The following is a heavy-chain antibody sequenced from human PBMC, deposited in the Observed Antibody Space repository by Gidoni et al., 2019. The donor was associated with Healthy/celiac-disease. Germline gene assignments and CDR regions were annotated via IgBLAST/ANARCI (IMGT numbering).Heavy chain of an antibody. J-gene: IGHJ4*02. D-gene: IGHD6-19*01. V-gene: IGHV4-39*01. CDR1: GGSISSSSYY. CDR3: ARSQGIAVADGRVDY. Sequence: QLQLQESGPGLVKPSETLSLTCTVSGGSISSSSYYWGWIRQPPGKGLEWIGSIHYSGSIYYNPSLKSRVTISVDTSKNQFSLKLSSVTAADTAVYYCARSQGIAVADGRVDYWGQGTLVTVSS. CDR2: IHYSGSI.